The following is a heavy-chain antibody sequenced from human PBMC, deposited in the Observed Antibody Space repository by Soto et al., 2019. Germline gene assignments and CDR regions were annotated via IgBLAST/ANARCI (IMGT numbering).Heavy chain of an antibody. J-gene: IGHJ5*02. D-gene: IGHD1-26*01. Sequence: PSETLSLTCAVYGGSFSGYYWSWIRQPPGKGLEWIGEINHSGSTNYNPSLKSRVTISVDTSKNQFSLKLSSVTAADTAVYYCARTLHWFDPWGQGTLVTVPS. V-gene: IGHV4-34*01. CDR1: GGSFSGYY. CDR2: INHSGST. CDR3: ARTLHWFDP.